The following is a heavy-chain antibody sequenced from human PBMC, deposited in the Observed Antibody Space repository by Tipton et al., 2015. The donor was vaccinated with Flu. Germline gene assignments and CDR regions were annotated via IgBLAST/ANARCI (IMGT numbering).Heavy chain of an antibody. CDR2: ISYSGTT. CDR1: GDSISNSY. D-gene: IGHD1-26*01. CDR3: ANLVGTTGKGY. V-gene: IGHV4-59*01. J-gene: IGHJ4*02. Sequence: TLSLTCTVSGDSISNSYWSWIRQPPGKGLEWIGYISYSGTTNYNPSLESRVTISVDTSKNQFSLKLNSVTAADTAVYYCANLVGTTGKGYWGQGTLVTVSS.